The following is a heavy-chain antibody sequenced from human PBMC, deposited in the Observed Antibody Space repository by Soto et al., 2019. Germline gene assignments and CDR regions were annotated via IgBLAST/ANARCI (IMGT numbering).Heavy chain of an antibody. J-gene: IGHJ4*02. CDR3: ARGREYSGHDFRKDYFDY. V-gene: IGHV1-69*02. CDR1: GGTFSSYT. D-gene: IGHD5-12*01. CDR2: IIPILGIA. Sequence: QVQLVQSGAEVKKPGSSVKVSCKASGGTFSSYTISWVRQAPGQGLEWMGRIIPILGIANYAQKFQGRVTITADKSTSTAYMELSSLRSEDTAVYYCARGREYSGHDFRKDYFDYWGQGTLVTVSS.